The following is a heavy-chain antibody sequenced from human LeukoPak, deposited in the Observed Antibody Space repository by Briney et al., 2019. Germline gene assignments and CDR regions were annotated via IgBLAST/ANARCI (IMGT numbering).Heavy chain of an antibody. CDR1: GGSISSYY. V-gene: IGHV4-59*01. CDR2: IYYSGST. Sequence: PSETLSLTCTASGGSISSYYWSWIRQPPGKGLEWIGYIYYSGSTNYNPSLKSRVTISVDTSKNQFSLKLSSVTAADTAVYYCARGYYDSSGYYYIDYWGQGTLVTVSS. J-gene: IGHJ4*02. CDR3: ARGYYDSSGYYYIDY. D-gene: IGHD3-22*01.